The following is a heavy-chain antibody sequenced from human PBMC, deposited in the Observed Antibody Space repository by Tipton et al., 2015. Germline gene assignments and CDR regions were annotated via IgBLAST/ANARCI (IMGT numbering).Heavy chain of an antibody. Sequence: TLSLTCTVSGGSVNSANYYWSWIRQPPGKELEWIGYIQYSGSTNYNPSLKSRVTISVDTSKTQFSLKMRSVTATDTAVYYCARARGRHGGLFDSWGQGTLVTVSS. J-gene: IGHJ4*02. CDR3: ARARGRHGGLFDS. V-gene: IGHV4-61*01. CDR2: IQYSGST. CDR1: GGSVNSANYY. D-gene: IGHD4-23*01.